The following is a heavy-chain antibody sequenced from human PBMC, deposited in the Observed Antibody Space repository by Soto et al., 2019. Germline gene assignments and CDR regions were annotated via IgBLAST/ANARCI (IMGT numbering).Heavy chain of an antibody. CDR2: IWYDGSNK. Sequence: QVQLVESGGGVVQPGRSLRLSCAASGFTFSSYGMHWVRQAPGKGLEWVAVIWYDGSNKYYADSVKGRFTISRDNSKITLYLQMPSLRAEDTAVYYCARGRFCSGGSCYSDWYFDLWGRGTLVTVSS. CDR3: ARGRFCSGGSCYSDWYFDL. D-gene: IGHD2-15*01. CDR1: GFTFSSYG. V-gene: IGHV3-33*01. J-gene: IGHJ2*01.